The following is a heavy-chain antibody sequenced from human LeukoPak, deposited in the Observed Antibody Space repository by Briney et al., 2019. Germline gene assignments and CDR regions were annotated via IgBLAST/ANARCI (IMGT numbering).Heavy chain of an antibody. D-gene: IGHD6-13*01. CDR1: GVSVPSKSAA. V-gene: IGHV6-1*01. Sequence: SPTLSLTSAISGVSVPSKSAAWNWPTQSPSRGLEGLGRTYYRSKWYNDYAVSVKSRITINPDTSKNQFSLQLTSVIPEDTAVYYCANLGAPGIGDYWGQGTLVTVSS. CDR2: TYYRSKWYN. J-gene: IGHJ4*02. CDR3: ANLGAPGIGDY.